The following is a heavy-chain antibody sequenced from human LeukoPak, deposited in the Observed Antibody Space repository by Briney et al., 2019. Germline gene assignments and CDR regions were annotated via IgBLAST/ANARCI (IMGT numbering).Heavy chain of an antibody. V-gene: IGHV5-10-1*01. Sequence: GESLRISFKGSGXSFTSYCISWVRQMPGKGLEWMGRIDPSDSYTNYSPSFQGHVTISADKSISTAYLQWSSLKASDTAMYYCARLNSSSPRGFDYWGQGTLVTVSS. J-gene: IGHJ4*02. CDR1: GXSFTSYC. CDR3: ARLNSSSPRGFDY. CDR2: IDPSDSYT. D-gene: IGHD6-13*01.